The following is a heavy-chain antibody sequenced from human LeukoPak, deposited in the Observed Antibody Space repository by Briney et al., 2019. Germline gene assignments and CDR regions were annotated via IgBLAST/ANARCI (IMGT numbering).Heavy chain of an antibody. V-gene: IGHV1-2*02. J-gene: IGHJ6*02. CDR3: ARDLWYYYYGMDV. CDR2: INPNSGGT. CDR1: GYTFTGYY. Sequence: ASVKVSCKASGYTFTGYYMHWVRQAPGQGLEWMGWINPNSGGTNYAQKFQGRVTMTRGTSISTAYMELSRLRSDDTAVYYCARDLWYYYYGMDVWGQGTTVTVSS.